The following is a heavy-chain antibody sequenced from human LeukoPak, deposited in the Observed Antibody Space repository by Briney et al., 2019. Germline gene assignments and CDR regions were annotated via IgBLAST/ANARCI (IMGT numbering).Heavy chain of an antibody. J-gene: IGHJ5*02. CDR1: GGSIRSYY. CDR2: IYTSGST. CDR3: ARDRSSSWYSSDWFDP. Sequence: PSETLSLTCTVSGGSIRSYYWSWIRQPAGKGLEWIGRIYTSGSTNYNPSLKSRVTMSVDTSKNQFSLKLSSVTAADTAVYYCARDRSSSWYSSDWFDPWGQGTLVTVSS. V-gene: IGHV4-4*07. D-gene: IGHD6-13*01.